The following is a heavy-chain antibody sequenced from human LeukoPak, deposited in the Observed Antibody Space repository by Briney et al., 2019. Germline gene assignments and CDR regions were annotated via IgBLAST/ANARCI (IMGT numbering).Heavy chain of an antibody. V-gene: IGHV4-39*01. CDR3: ARSYSNYVYYYYYMGV. D-gene: IGHD4-11*01. CDR2: IYYSGST. CDR1: GGSISSSSYY. Sequence: SETLSLTCTVSGGSISSSSYYWGWIRQPPGKGLEWIGSIYYSGSTYYNPSLKSRVTISVDTSKNQFSLKLSSVTAADTAVYYCARSYSNYVYYYYYMGVWGKGTTVTVSS. J-gene: IGHJ6*03.